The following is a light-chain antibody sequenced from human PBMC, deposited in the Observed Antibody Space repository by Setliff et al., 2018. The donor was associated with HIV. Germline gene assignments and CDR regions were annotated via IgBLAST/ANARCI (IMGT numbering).Light chain of an antibody. CDR2: DVN. CDR1: SSDVGGYNY. V-gene: IGLV2-14*03. CDR3: CSYVSRQNSYV. J-gene: IGLJ1*01. Sequence: QSVLTQPASVSGSPGQSINISCAGTSSDVGGYNYVSWYQHHSGGAPKLILYDVNTRPSGVPGRFSGSKSGNTASLTISGLQADDEGDYYCCSYVSRQNSYVFGTGTKVTVL.